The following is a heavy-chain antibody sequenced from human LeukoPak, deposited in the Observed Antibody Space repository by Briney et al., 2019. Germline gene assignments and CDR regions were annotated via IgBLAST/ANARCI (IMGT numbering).Heavy chain of an antibody. CDR2: IYPGDSDT. D-gene: IGHD6-13*01. J-gene: IGHJ3*02. Sequence: GESLKISCKGSGYSFTRYWIGWVRQMPGKGLEWMGIIYPGDSDTRYSPSFQGQVTISADKSISTAYLQWSSLKASDTAMYYCARHYSSSWSAFDIWGQGTMVTVSS. CDR3: ARHYSSSWSAFDI. V-gene: IGHV5-51*01. CDR1: GYSFTRYW.